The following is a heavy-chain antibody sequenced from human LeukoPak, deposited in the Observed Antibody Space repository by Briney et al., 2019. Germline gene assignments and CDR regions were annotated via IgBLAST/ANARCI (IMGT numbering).Heavy chain of an antibody. CDR1: GYTFSGFR. V-gene: IGHV1-2*02. D-gene: IGHD3-9*01. J-gene: IGHJ4*02. CDR2: VNPRGGAT. CDR3: ARVVDILTGHDTALDY. Sequence: ASVKVSCKASGYTFSGFRIHWVRQAPGQGLEWMGWVNPRGGATNYAQRFQGRVTMTGDTSISTAYMELSRLRSDDTAVYYCARVVDILTGHDTALDYWGQGTLVTVSS.